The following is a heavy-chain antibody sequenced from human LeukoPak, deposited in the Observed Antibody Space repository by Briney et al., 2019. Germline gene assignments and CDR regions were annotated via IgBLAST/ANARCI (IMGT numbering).Heavy chain of an antibody. CDR1: GYTFTGYY. V-gene: IGHV1-2*02. Sequence: ASVKVSCKASGYTFTGYYMHWVRQTPGQGLEWMGWINPNSGGTNYAQKFQGRVTMTRDTSVSTAYMELSRLRSDDTAVYYCARAIYCSSTSCYSDYYYYYGMDVWGQGTTVTVSS. J-gene: IGHJ6*02. CDR2: INPNSGGT. CDR3: ARAIYCSSTSCYSDYYYYYGMDV. D-gene: IGHD2-2*02.